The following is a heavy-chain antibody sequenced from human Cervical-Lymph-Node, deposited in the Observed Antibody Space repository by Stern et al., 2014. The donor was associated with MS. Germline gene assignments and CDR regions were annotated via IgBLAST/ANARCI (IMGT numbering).Heavy chain of an antibody. J-gene: IGHJ6*02. V-gene: IGHV1-46*01. CDR3: AREVAGHRLGMMDV. D-gene: IGHD6-19*01. CDR1: GYTFTSYY. Sequence: QDQLVQSGAEVKKPGASVKVSCKASGYTFTSYYMHWVRQAPGQGLEWTGIINPSGGTTSHAQKFQGRVTMTRDTSTSTVYMELSSLRPEDTAVYYCAREVAGHRLGMMDVWGQGTTVTVSS. CDR2: INPSGGTT.